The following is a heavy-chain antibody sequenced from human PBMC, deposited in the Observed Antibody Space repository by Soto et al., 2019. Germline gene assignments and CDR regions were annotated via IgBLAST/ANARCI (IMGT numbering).Heavy chain of an antibody. CDR1: GGSISSGDYY. V-gene: IGHV4-30-4*01. CDR2: IYYSGST. D-gene: IGHD3-10*01. CDR3: ARDYPITMVRGVISYYYYYGMDV. Sequence: LSLTCTVSGGSISSGDYYWSWIRQPPGKGLEWIGYIYYSGSTYYNPSLKSRVTISADTSKNQFSLKLSSVTAADTAVYYCARDYPITMVRGVISYYYYYGMDVWGQGTTVTVSS. J-gene: IGHJ6*02.